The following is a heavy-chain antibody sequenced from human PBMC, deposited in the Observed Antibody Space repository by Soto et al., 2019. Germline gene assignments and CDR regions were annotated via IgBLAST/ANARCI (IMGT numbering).Heavy chain of an antibody. CDR3: ARHTFGDYYDY. D-gene: IGHD3-10*01. Sequence: EVQLVQSGAEVKKPGESLKISCKGSGYSSTNYWIAWVRQMPGKGLEWMGITYPDDSDTRYSPSFQGQVTISADKSISTAYQQWSSLKASDTAIYYCARHTFGDYYDYWGQGTLVTVSS. V-gene: IGHV5-51*01. CDR1: GYSSTNYW. J-gene: IGHJ4*02. CDR2: TYPDDSDT.